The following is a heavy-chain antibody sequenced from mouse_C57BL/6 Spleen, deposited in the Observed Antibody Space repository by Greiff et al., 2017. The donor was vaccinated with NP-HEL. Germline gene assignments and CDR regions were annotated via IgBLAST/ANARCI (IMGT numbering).Heavy chain of an antibody. CDR3: AREREGVFAY. J-gene: IGHJ3*01. CDR2: INYDGSST. CDR1: GFTFSDYY. Sequence: EVKLVESEGGLVQPGSSMKLSCTASGFTFSDYYMAWVRQVPEKGLEWVANINYDGSSTYYLDSLKSRFIISRDNAKNILYLQMSSLKSEDTATYYCAREREGVFAYWGQGTLVTVSA. V-gene: IGHV5-16*01.